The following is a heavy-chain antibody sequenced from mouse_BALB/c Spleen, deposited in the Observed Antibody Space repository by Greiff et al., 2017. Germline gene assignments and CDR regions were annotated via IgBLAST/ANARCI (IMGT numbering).Heavy chain of an antibody. CDR1: GFTFSSFG. D-gene: IGHD1-2*01. J-gene: IGHJ2*01. CDR3: ARSLLLRLPFDY. Sequence: EVQVVESGGGLVQPGGSRKLSCAASGFTFSSFGMHWVRQAPEKGLEWVAYISSGSSTIYYADTVKGRFTISRDNPKNTLFLQMTSLRSEDTAMYYCARSLLLRLPFDYWGQGTTLTVSS. V-gene: IGHV5-17*02. CDR2: ISSGSSTI.